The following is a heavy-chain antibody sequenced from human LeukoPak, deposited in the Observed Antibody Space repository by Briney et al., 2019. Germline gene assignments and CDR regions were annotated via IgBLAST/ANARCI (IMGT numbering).Heavy chain of an antibody. J-gene: IGHJ2*01. CDR1: GGSISSYY. D-gene: IGHD6-13*01. CDR3: ARVRTNYGYSSSWYAGWYFDL. Sequence: KPSETLSLTCTVSGGSISSYYWSWIRQPPGKGLEWIGYIYYSGSTNYNPSLKSRVTISVDTSKNQFSLKLSSVTAAHTAVYYCARVRTNYGYSSSWYAGWYFDLWGRGTLVTVSP. V-gene: IGHV4-59*01. CDR2: IYYSGST.